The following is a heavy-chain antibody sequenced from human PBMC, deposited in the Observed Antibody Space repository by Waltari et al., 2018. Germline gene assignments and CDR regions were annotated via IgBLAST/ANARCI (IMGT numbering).Heavy chain of an antibody. CDR1: GYTFTSYG. CDR2: ISAYNGNT. J-gene: IGHJ6*02. CDR3: ARDRGHSGYDWESQRDVRHPYGMDV. Sequence: QVQLVQSGAEVKKPGASVKVSCKASGYTFTSYGISWVRQAPGQGLEWMGWISAYNGNTNYAQNLQGRVTMTTDTSTSTAYMELRSLRSDDTAVYYCARDRGHSGYDWESQRDVRHPYGMDVWGQGTTVTVSS. D-gene: IGHD5-12*01. V-gene: IGHV1-18*01.